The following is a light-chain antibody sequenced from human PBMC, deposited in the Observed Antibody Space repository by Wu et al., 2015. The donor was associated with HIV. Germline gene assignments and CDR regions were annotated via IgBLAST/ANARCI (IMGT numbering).Light chain of an antibody. Sequence: EIVLTQSPGTLSLSPGERATLSCRASQSISSSFLAWYQQKPGQAPRLLIHGASSRATGIPDRFSGSGSGTDFILTISRLEPEDFAVYYCQQYGNSPPYTFGQGTKLEIK. CDR3: QQYGNSPPYT. V-gene: IGKV3-20*01. CDR1: QSISSSF. J-gene: IGKJ2*01. CDR2: GAS.